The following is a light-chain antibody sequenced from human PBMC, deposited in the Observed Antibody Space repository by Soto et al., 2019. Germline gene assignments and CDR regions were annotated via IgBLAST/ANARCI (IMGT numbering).Light chain of an antibody. CDR1: NSNIGRNF. CDR3: TAWDDSLSGLV. Sequence: QSVLTQPPSASATPGQRVTISCSGANSNIGRNFVYWYQQLPGTAPKLLIYRNDYRPSGVPDRFSGSKSGTSASLAISGLRSEDEADYYCTAWDDSLSGLVFGTGTKVTVL. CDR2: RND. V-gene: IGLV1-47*01. J-gene: IGLJ1*01.